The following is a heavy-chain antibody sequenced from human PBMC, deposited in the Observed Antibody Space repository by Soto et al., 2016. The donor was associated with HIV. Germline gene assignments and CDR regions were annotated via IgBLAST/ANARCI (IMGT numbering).Heavy chain of an antibody. D-gene: IGHD6-19*01. Sequence: EVQLVESGGGLAQPGGSLRLSCAAAKFTVSSNYMTWVRQAPGKGLEWVSLIYSGGRTYYADSVRGRFTISRDSSKNTLYLQMNSLRAEDTAVYYCATDAGYSSGWGFDYWGQGTLVSVSS. V-gene: IGHV3-66*01. CDR2: IYSGGRT. J-gene: IGHJ4*02. CDR3: ATDAGYSSGWGFDY. CDR1: KFTVSSNY.